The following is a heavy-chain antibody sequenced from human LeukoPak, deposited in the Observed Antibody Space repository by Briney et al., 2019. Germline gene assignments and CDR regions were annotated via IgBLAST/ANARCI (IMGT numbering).Heavy chain of an antibody. D-gene: IGHD6-13*01. CDR1: GYTXTGYY. Sequence: ASVKVSCKASGYTXTGYYMHWVRQGPGQGLEWMGWFNPDSGGTHYAQKFQGRVTMTRDTSISTAYMELNRLRSDDTAVYYCARQQQLLDYWGQGTLVTVSS. CDR2: FNPDSGGT. CDR3: ARQQQLLDY. J-gene: IGHJ4*02. V-gene: IGHV1-2*02.